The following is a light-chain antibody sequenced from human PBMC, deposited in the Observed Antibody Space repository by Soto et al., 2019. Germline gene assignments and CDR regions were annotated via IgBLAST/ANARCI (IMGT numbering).Light chain of an antibody. CDR3: QQYGMLYA. J-gene: IGKJ2*01. Sequence: EIVLTQSPGTLSLSPGERATLSCRASQSVSSSHLAWYQQKPGQAPRLLIYGASSRASGVPDRFSGSGSGTDFTLTISRLETADFAVYYCQQYGMLYAFGQGTKLEIK. V-gene: IGKV3-20*01. CDR2: GAS. CDR1: QSVSSSH.